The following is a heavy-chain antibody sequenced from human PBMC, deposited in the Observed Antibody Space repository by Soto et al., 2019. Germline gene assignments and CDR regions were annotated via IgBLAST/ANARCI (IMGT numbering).Heavy chain of an antibody. V-gene: IGHV1-3*05. CDR3: ARDLISHNSGWYGSYYYGMDV. D-gene: IGHD6-19*01. Sequence: QVQLVQSGAEEKKPGASIRVSCEASGYSFTNYVIHWVRQAPGQSLEWMGWINAGNGNTKYSQKFQGRVTMSGDTLASTVYMELSSLTSEDTAMYYCARDLISHNSGWYGSYYYGMDVWGQGTTVSVSS. J-gene: IGHJ6*02. CDR1: GYSFTNYV. CDR2: INAGNGNT.